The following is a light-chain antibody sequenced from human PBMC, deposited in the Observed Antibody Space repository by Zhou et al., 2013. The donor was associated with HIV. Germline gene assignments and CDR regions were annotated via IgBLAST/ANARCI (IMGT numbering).Light chain of an antibody. V-gene: IGKV3-15*01. CDR1: QSLNGD. CDR3: QQYNNWPYT. CDR2: RAS. Sequence: EIVLTQSPATLSLSPGERATLSCRASQSLNGDLAWYQQKPGRAPRLLIYRASTRATDIPTRFSGSGSGTEFTLTISKMQSEDFAVYYCQQYNNWPYTFGQGTTLEIK. J-gene: IGKJ2*01.